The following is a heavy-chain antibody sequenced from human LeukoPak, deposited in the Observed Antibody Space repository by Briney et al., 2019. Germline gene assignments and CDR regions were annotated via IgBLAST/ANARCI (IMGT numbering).Heavy chain of an antibody. D-gene: IGHD3-3*01. J-gene: IGHJ4*02. CDR1: GFAFRTYA. CDR2: ISYDGTNK. V-gene: IGHV3-30*04. CDR3: ARSGIFGILTYFDS. Sequence: GGSLTLYCAASGFAFRTYAMHWIRQAPGKGLEWAAVISYDGTNKYYTNSVKARFTISRDFSKSTLYLQMNSLRAEDTAIYYCARSGIFGILTYFDSWGQGTLVTVSS.